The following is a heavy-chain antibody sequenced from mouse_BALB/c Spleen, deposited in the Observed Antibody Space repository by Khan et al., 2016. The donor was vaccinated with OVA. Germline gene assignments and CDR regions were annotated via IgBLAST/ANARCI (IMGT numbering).Heavy chain of an antibody. CDR1: GYSITSDYA. V-gene: IGHV3-2*02. J-gene: IGHJ1*01. CDR3: ARRAYYGNWYFDV. Sequence: VQLKQSGPGLVKPSQSLSLTCTVTGYSITSDYAWNWIRQFPGNKLEWMGYISYSGSTSYNPSLKSRISITRDTSKNQFFLQLNSVTTEDTATYYWARRAYYGNWYFDVWGAGTTVTVSS. D-gene: IGHD2-1*01. CDR2: ISYSGST.